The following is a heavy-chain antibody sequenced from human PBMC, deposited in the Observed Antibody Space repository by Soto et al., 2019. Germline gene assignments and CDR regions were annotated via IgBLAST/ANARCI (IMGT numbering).Heavy chain of an antibody. J-gene: IGHJ6*02. V-gene: IGHV3-11*01. CDR2: ISSSGSTI. Sequence: GGPLRLSCAASGFTFSDYYMSWIRQAPGKGLEWVSYISSSGSTIYYADSVKGRFTISRDNAKNSLYLQMNSLRAEDTAVYYCARDSRPGWLVPDYYYGMDVWGQGTTVTVSS. D-gene: IGHD6-19*01. CDR3: ARDSRPGWLVPDYYYGMDV. CDR1: GFTFSDYY.